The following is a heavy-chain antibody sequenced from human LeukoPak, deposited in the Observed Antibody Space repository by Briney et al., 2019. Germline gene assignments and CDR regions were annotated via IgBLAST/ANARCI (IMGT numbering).Heavy chain of an antibody. CDR1: GFTFSSYG. V-gene: IGHV3-33*06. Sequence: PGRSLKLPCAASGFTFSSYGMHWVRQAPGKGLEWVAVIWYDGSNKYYADSVKGRFTISRDNSKNTLYLQMNSLRAEDTAVYYCAKESGPYDYDWGSYRLTYYYYYYMDVWGKGTTVTVSS. J-gene: IGHJ6*03. CDR2: IWYDGSNK. CDR3: AKESGPYDYDWGSYRLTYYYYYYMDV. D-gene: IGHD3-16*02.